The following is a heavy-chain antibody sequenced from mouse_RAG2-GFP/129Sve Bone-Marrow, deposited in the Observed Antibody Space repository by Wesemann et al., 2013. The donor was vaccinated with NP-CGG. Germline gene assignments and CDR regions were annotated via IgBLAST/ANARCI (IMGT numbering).Heavy chain of an antibody. CDR3: ARSYYRYLFAC. Sequence: GNGDTSYNQKFKGKATLTADKSSSTAYMQLSSLTSEDSAVYYCARSYYRYLFACWGQGTLVTVSA. V-gene: IGHV1-12*01. D-gene: IGHD2-14*01. CDR2: GNGDT. J-gene: IGHJ3*01.